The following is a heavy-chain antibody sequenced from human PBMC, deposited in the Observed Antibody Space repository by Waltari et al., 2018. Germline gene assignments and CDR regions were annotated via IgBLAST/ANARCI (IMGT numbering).Heavy chain of an antibody. Sequence: QVLLVQSGAEVQTPGSSVEVSCKASGGTFCSYAITWVRQAPGQGLEWMGGMIPSCVAANYAQRSQGRVTITTDKATRSADRELSSLRSEQTAVYYGARAEYSSSWSAVFGYWGQGHRVTGSS. V-gene: IGHV1-69*05. CDR1: GGTFCSYA. CDR2: MIPSCVAA. J-gene: IGHJ4*02. D-gene: IGHD6-13*01. CDR3: ARAEYSSSWSAVFGY.